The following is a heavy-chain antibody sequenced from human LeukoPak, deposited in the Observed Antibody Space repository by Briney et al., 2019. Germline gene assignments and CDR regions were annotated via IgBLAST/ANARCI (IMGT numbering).Heavy chain of an antibody. V-gene: IGHV3-23*01. CDR3: AKVFLGDSSGYYFVHYFDY. CDR2: ISGSGGST. D-gene: IGHD3-22*01. Sequence: PGGSLRLSCAASGFTFSSYAMSWVRQALGKGLEWVSAISGSGGSTYYADSVKGRFTISRDNSKNTLYLQMNSLRAEETAVYYCAKVFLGDSSGYYFVHYFDYWGQGTLVTVSS. CDR1: GFTFSSYA. J-gene: IGHJ4*02.